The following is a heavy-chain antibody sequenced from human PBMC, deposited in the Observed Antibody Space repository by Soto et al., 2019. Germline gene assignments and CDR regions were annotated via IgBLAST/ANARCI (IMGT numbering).Heavy chain of an antibody. J-gene: IGHJ4*02. CDR2: INAGNGNT. Sequence: ASVKVSCKASGYTFTSDAMHWVRQAPGQRLEWMGWINAGNGNTKYSQKFQGRVTITRDTSTNTAYMELSSLRSEDTAVYYCATQTEQWLPPYYFDYWGQGTLGTVSS. CDR3: ATQTEQWLPPYYFDY. D-gene: IGHD6-19*01. V-gene: IGHV1-3*01. CDR1: GYTFTSDA.